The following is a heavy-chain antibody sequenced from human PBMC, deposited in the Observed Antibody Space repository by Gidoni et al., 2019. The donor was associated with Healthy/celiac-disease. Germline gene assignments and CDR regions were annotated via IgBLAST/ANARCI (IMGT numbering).Heavy chain of an antibody. Sequence: QVQLQQWGAGLLKPSETLSLTCAVYGGSFSGYYWSWIRQPPGKGLEWIGEINHSGSTNYNPSLKSRVTISVDTSKNQFSLKLSSVTAADTAVYYCARGSGERWYRRPGAPFDYWGQGTLVTVSS. J-gene: IGHJ4*02. CDR1: GGSFSGYY. CDR2: INHSGST. V-gene: IGHV4-34*01. D-gene: IGHD2-15*01. CDR3: ARGSGERWYRRPGAPFDY.